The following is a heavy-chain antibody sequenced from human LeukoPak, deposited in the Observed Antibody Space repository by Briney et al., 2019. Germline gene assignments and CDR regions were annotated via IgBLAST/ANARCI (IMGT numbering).Heavy chain of an antibody. CDR1: GITFSNYW. Sequence: SGGSLRLSCATPGITFSNYWMHWVRQAPGKGLVWVSHIIQDGSATFYADSVKGRFTISRDNAKNTVYLQMNSLTAEDTAVYYCATDDYRGLGYWGQGTLVTVSS. V-gene: IGHV3-74*01. D-gene: IGHD3-16*01. CDR3: ATDDYRGLGY. J-gene: IGHJ4*02. CDR2: IIQDGSAT.